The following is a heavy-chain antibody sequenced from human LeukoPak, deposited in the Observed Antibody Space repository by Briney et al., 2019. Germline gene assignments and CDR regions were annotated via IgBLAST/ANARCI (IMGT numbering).Heavy chain of an antibody. CDR3: ARSYYGSGDFDY. V-gene: IGHV1-8*01. CDR1: GYTFTNYD. J-gene: IGHJ4*02. Sequence: ASVKVSCKASGYTFTNYDINWVRQATGQGLEWMGWMSPNSGNTGYAQKFQGRVTITRNISISTAYMELSSLRSEDTAVYYCARSYYGSGDFDYWGQGALVTVSS. CDR2: MSPNSGNT. D-gene: IGHD3-10*01.